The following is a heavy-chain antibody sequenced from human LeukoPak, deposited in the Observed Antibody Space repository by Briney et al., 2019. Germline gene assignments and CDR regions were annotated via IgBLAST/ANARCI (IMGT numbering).Heavy chain of an antibody. CDR2: IKKDGSAK. CDR1: GFTFSSYW. J-gene: IGHJ3*02. V-gene: IGHV3-7*01. D-gene: IGHD2-21*02. Sequence: GGSLRLSCAASGFTFSSYWMTWVRQAPGKGLEWVANIKKDGSAKYYVDSVKGRFTISRDNAKNSLYLQLDSLRAEDTAVYYCARVTAPDAFDIWGQGTMVSVST. CDR3: ARVTAPDAFDI.